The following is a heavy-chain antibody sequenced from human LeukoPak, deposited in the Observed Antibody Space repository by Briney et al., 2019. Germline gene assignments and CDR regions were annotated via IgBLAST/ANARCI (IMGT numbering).Heavy chain of an antibody. J-gene: IGHJ5*02. D-gene: IGHD3-22*01. CDR2: IYYSGST. CDR1: GGSISSGDYY. CDR3: ARGSIGDSSGYPT. V-gene: IGHV4-30-4*01. Sequence: SETLSLTCTVSGGSISSGDYYWSWIRQPPGKGLEWIGYIYYSGSTYYNPSLKSRVTMSVDTSKNQFSLKLSSVTAADTAVYYCARGSIGDSSGYPTWGQGTLVTVSS.